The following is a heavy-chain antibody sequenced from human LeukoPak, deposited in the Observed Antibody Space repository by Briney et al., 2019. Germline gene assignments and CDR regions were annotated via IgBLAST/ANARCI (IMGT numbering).Heavy chain of an antibody. J-gene: IGHJ6*03. Sequence: TGGSLRLSCAASGFTFSSYAMSWVRQAPGKGLEWVSAISGSGGSTYYADSVKGRFTISRDNSKNTLYLQMNSLRAEDTAVYYCAKDLSGSGSYNRYYYMDVWGKGTTVTVSS. V-gene: IGHV3-23*01. D-gene: IGHD3-10*01. CDR1: GFTFSSYA. CDR3: AKDLSGSGSYNRYYYMDV. CDR2: ISGSGGST.